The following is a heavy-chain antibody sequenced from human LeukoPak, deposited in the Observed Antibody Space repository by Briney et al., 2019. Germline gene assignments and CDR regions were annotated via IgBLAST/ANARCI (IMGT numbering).Heavy chain of an antibody. D-gene: IGHD3-22*01. J-gene: IGHJ5*02. CDR2: IKQDGSEK. Sequence: PGGSLRLSCAASGFTFSDYWMSWGRQAPGKGLEWVANIKQDGSEKHYVDSLRGRFTISRDNAKNSLDLQMNSLRAEDTAVYFCARDLYYFDSSGYYASDLWGQGTLVTVSS. CDR3: ARDLYYFDSSGYYASDL. V-gene: IGHV3-7*01. CDR1: GFTFSDYW.